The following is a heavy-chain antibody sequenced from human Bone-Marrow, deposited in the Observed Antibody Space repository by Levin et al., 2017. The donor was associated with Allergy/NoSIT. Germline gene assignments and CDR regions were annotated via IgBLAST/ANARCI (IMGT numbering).Heavy chain of an antibody. CDR2: ISDTGDIT. CDR1: GFTFSLYA. J-gene: IGHJ4*02. Sequence: AGGSLRLSCAASGFTFSLYAMSWARQTPEKGLEWVSGISDTGDITHYADSVKGRFTISRDNSYNKVYLQMNSLRAEDTAVYYCAKGVDRTTVTTLAYWGQGSLVTVSS. CDR3: AKGVDRTTVTTLAY. V-gene: IGHV3-23*01. D-gene: IGHD4-17*01.